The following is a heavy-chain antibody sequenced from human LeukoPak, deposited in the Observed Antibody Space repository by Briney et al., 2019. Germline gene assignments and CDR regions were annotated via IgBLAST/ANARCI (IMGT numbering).Heavy chain of an antibody. D-gene: IGHD6-19*01. J-gene: IGHJ1*01. V-gene: IGHV5-51*01. CDR3: ARLDSSGSDYFQY. CDR2: IYPVDSDT. Sequence: GESLKISCKGSGQSFSNYWIAWVRQMPGKGLECMGIIYPVDSDTRYSPSFQGQVTISADKSISTAYLQWSSLKASDTAMYFCARLDSSGSDYFQYWGQGTLVTVSS. CDR1: GQSFSNYW.